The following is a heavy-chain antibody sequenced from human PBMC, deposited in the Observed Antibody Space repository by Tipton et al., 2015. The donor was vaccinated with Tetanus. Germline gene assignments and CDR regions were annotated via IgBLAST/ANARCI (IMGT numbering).Heavy chain of an antibody. CDR1: GFTFSSFA. V-gene: IGHV3-23*01. CDR3: AKEVDVSSGWRNFDY. CDR2: ISDSGDTT. D-gene: IGHD3-22*01. J-gene: IGHJ4*02. Sequence: SLRLSCAASGFTFSSFAMSWVRQAPGKGLEWVSSISDSGDTTYYAGSVKGRFTLSRDNSKNTLFLHMDPLRAEDTAVYYCAKEVDVSSGWRNFDYWGQGTLVTVSS.